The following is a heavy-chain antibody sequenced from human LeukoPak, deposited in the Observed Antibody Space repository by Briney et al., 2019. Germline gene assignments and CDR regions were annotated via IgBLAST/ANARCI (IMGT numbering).Heavy chain of an antibody. CDR2: MNPNSGNT. D-gene: IGHD2-8*01. CDR1: GYTFTSYD. V-gene: IGHV1-8*01. J-gene: IGHJ4*02. Sequence: ASVKVSCKAPGYTFTSYDINWVRQTTGQGLEWMGWMNPNSGNTGYTQKFQGRVTMTRNTSISTAYMELSSLRSEDTAVYYCGRGRGNGRPENYFDYWGQGTLVTVSS. CDR3: GRGRGNGRPENYFDY.